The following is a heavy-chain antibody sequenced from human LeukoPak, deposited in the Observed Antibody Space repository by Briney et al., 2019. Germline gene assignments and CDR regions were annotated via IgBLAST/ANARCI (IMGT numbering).Heavy chain of an antibody. CDR1: GFTVSSNY. D-gene: IGHD2-15*01. CDR3: AKDGFGPVAATGVSGFDY. Sequence: PGGSLRLSCAASGFTVSSNYMSWVRQAPGKGLEWVSVIYSGGSTYYADSVKGRFTISRDNSKNTLYLQMNSLRAEDTAVYYCAKDGFGPVAATGVSGFDYWGQGTLVTVSS. V-gene: IGHV3-53*05. J-gene: IGHJ4*02. CDR2: IYSGGST.